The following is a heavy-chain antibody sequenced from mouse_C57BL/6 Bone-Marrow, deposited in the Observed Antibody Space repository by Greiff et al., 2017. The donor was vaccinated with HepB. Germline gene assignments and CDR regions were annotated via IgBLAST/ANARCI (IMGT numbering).Heavy chain of an antibody. Sequence: VQLQQSGAELVRPGASVTLSCKASGYTFTDYEMHWVKQTPVHGLEWIGAIDPETGGTAYNQKFKGKAILTADKSSSTAYMELRSLTSEDSAVYYCTRGLCCYAMDYWGQGTSVTVSS. D-gene: IGHD2-4*01. V-gene: IGHV1-15*01. J-gene: IGHJ4*01. CDR1: GYTFTDYE. CDR3: TRGLCCYAMDY. CDR2: IDPETGGT.